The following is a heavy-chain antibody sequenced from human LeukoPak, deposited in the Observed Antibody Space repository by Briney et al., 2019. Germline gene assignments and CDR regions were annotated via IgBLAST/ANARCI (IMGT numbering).Heavy chain of an antibody. D-gene: IGHD1-26*01. Sequence: ASVKVSCKASGGTFSSYAISWVRQAPGQGLEWMGGIIPIFGTANYAQKFQGRVTITADESTNTAYMELSSLRSEDTAVYYCAKETYSGSYSTFDYWGQGTLVTVSS. CDR2: IIPIFGTA. CDR1: GGTFSSYA. CDR3: AKETYSGSYSTFDY. J-gene: IGHJ4*02. V-gene: IGHV1-69*01.